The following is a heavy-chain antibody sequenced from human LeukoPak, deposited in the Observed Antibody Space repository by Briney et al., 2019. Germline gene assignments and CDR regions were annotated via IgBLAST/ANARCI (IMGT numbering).Heavy chain of an antibody. Sequence: GGSLRLSCVASGFTFSGFSMSWVRQPPGKGLEWVTVIASGGDITYYADSVKGRFTISRDNSKSTLYLQLSSLRAEDTALYYCARDRYCSGGSCSSVRLDPWGQGTLVTVSS. D-gene: IGHD2-15*01. CDR1: GFTFSGFS. V-gene: IGHV3-23*01. J-gene: IGHJ5*02. CDR2: IASGGDIT. CDR3: ARDRYCSGGSCSSVRLDP.